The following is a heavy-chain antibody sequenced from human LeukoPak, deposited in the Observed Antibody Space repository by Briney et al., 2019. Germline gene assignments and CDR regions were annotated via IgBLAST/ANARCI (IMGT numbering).Heavy chain of an antibody. CDR3: ARSSPFHYYGSGSEGSSFDY. CDR1: GGTFSSYA. J-gene: IGHJ4*02. Sequence: SVKVSCKASGGTFSSYAISWVRQAPGQGLEWMGGIIPIFGTANYAQKIQGRVTITTDESTSTAYMELSSLRSEDTAVYYCARSSPFHYYGSGSEGSSFDYWGQGTLVTVSS. D-gene: IGHD3-10*01. CDR2: IIPIFGTA. V-gene: IGHV1-69*05.